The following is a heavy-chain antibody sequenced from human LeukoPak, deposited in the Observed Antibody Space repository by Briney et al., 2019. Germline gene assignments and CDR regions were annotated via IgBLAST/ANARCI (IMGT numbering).Heavy chain of an antibody. D-gene: IGHD1-26*01. J-gene: IGHJ6*03. CDR3: ARDKSGSSSSMDV. Sequence: GGSLRLSCAASGFTFATYSMHWVRQAPGKGLEWVSYISSSTRTIYYADSVKGRFTISRDNAKNSLYLQMSSMRVEDTAVYYCARDKSGSSSSMDVWGKGTTVTVSS. V-gene: IGHV3-48*01. CDR2: ISSSTRTI. CDR1: GFTFATYS.